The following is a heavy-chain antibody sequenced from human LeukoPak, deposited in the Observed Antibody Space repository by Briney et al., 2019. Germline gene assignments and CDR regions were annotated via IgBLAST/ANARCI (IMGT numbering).Heavy chain of an antibody. CDR2: ISGSGDDT. V-gene: IGHV3-23*01. Sequence: PGGSLRLSCSASGFTFSSYVMTWVRQAPGQGLEWVSAISGSGDDTYYADSVKGRFTISRDNSKNTLYLQMNSLRAEDTAVYSCAKDRIAAADRTIFDYWGQGTLVTVSS. CDR3: AKDRIAAADRTIFDY. D-gene: IGHD6-13*01. CDR1: GFTFSSYV. J-gene: IGHJ4*02.